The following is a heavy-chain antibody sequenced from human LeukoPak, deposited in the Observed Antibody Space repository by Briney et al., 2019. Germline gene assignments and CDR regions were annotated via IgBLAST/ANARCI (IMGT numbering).Heavy chain of an antibody. D-gene: IGHD2-2*01. V-gene: IGHV3-48*04. CDR1: GFTFSSYS. Sequence: GGSLRLSCAASGFTFSSYSMNWVRQAPGKGLEWVSYISSSSSTIYYADSVKGRFTISRDNAENSLYLLLNSLRVEDTAVYYCARGSTLGSCTSSSCHNWFDPWGQGTLVTVSS. J-gene: IGHJ5*02. CDR3: ARGSTLGSCTSSSCHNWFDP. CDR2: ISSSSSTI.